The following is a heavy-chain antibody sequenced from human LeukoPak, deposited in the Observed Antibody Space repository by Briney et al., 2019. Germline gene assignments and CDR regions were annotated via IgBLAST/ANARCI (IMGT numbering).Heavy chain of an antibody. CDR3: ARGAWATRLGS. D-gene: IGHD2-15*01. Sequence: SATLSLTCAVYGESLNSYYWSWIRQPPGKGLEWIGEIYESGSTEYNPSLKSRVTISMVPSKQQFSLSLTSVTAADTAVYYCARGAWATRLGSWGLGTPVIVSS. V-gene: IGHV4-34*01. J-gene: IGHJ4*02. CDR1: GESLNSYY. CDR2: IYESGST.